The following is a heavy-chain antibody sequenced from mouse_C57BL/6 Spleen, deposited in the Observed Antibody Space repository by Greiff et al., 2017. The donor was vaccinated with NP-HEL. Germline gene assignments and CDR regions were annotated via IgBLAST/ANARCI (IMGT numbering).Heavy chain of an antibody. CDR1: GYTFTSYW. CDR3: ARDYRAFDY. J-gene: IGHJ2*01. CDR2: IDPSDSYT. Sequence: QVQLQQPGAELVMPGASVKLSCKASGYTFTSYWMHWVKQRPGQGLEWIGEIDPSDSYTNYNQKFKGKSTLTVDKSSSTAYMQLSSLTSEDSAVYYCARDYRAFDYWGQGTTLTVSS. V-gene: IGHV1-69*01. D-gene: IGHD2-4*01.